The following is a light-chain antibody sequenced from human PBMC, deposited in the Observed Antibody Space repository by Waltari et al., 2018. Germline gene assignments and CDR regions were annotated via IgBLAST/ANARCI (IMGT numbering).Light chain of an antibody. CDR2: GAS. Sequence: EIVLTQSPGTLSLSPGERATLSCRASQSVGRTLTWYQQKPGQAPRLLIHGASSRATYIPDRFSGSGSGTDFSLTISRLEPEDFAVYDCQHYVRLPVTFGQGTKVEIK. CDR3: QHYVRLPVT. J-gene: IGKJ1*01. V-gene: IGKV3-20*01. CDR1: QSVGRT.